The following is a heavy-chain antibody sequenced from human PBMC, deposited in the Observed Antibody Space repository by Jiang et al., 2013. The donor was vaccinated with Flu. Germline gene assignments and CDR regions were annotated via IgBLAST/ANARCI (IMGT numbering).Heavy chain of an antibody. CDR3: ARVWGNWVVVPAATLSYYYYMDV. CDR2: IYSGGST. J-gene: IGHJ6*03. V-gene: IGHV3-53*04. CDR1: GFTVSSNY. D-gene: IGHD2-2*01. Sequence: EVQLVESGGGLVQPGGSLRLSCAASGFTVSSNYMSWVRQAPGKGLEWVSVIYSGGSTYYADSVKGRFTISRHNSKNTLYLQMNSLRAEDTAVYYCARVWGNWVVVPAATLSYYYYMDVWGKGTTVTVSS.